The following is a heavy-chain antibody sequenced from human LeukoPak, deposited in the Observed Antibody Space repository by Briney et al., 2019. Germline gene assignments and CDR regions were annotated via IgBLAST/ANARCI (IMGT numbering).Heavy chain of an antibody. CDR3: ARVRVVVAAGHRDAFDI. D-gene: IGHD2-15*01. V-gene: IGHV3-23*01. Sequence: GGSLRLSCAASGFTFSGFAMSWIRQAPGKGLEWVSSISRSGESTFYADSVRGRFTISRDNSKNTLYLQMNSLRAEDTAVYYCARVRVVVAAGHRDAFDIWGQGTMVTVSS. CDR2: ISRSGEST. CDR1: GFTFSGFA. J-gene: IGHJ3*02.